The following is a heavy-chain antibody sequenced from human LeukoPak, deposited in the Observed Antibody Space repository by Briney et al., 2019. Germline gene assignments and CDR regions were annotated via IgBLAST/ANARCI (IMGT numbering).Heavy chain of an antibody. CDR2: IKQDGSEK. Sequence: GGSLRLSCAASGFTFSSYWMSWVRQAPGKGLEWVANIKQDGSEKYYVDSVKGRFTISRDNAKNSLYLQMNSLRAEDTAVYYCAGGIWYYYDSSGYYCDYWGQGTLVTVSS. D-gene: IGHD3-22*01. V-gene: IGHV3-7*01. CDR3: AGGIWYYYDSSGYYCDY. J-gene: IGHJ4*02. CDR1: GFTFSSYW.